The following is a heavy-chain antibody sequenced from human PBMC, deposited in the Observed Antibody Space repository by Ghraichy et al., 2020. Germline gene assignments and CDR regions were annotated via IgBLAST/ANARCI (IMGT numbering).Heavy chain of an antibody. V-gene: IGHV3-74*01. CDR3: ARDAPELGVRGVRRYYYYYPMDV. D-gene: IGHD3-10*01. Sequence: GGSLRLSCAASGFTFSSYLMHWVRQVPGKGLVWISRISSDGSNTLYADSVKGRFTISRDNAKNSLYLQMNSLRAEDTAVYYCARDAPELGVRGVRRYYYYYPMDVWGQGTTVTVSS. CDR2: ISSDGSNT. CDR1: GFTFSSYL. J-gene: IGHJ6*02.